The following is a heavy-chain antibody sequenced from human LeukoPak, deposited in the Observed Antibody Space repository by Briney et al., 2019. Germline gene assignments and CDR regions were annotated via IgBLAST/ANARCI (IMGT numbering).Heavy chain of an antibody. V-gene: IGHV1-2*02. CDR1: GYTFTDYY. CDR3: ARSLRGLYYFDS. CDR2: INPYRGSA. J-gene: IGHJ4*02. D-gene: IGHD3-10*01. Sequence: ASVKVSCETSGYTFTDYYVHWVRQAPGQGLERLASINPYRGSANYAQKFQGRVTMTRDTSVNTAYMDLTSLRFDDTAIYYCARSLRGLYYFDSWGQGTLVTVSS.